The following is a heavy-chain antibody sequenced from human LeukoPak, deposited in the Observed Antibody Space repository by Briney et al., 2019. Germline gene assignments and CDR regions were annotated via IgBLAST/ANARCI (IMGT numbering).Heavy chain of an antibody. J-gene: IGHJ4*02. V-gene: IGHV3-23*01. CDR3: ARDSSSWYYRFDY. Sequence: GGSLRLSCAASGFTLSSYAMSWVRQGPGKGLEWVSAISVSGNTYHADSAKGRFTISRDNSKNTLYLQMNSLRAEDTAVYYCARDSSSWYYRFDYWGQGTLVTVSS. CDR2: ISVSGNT. D-gene: IGHD6-13*01. CDR1: GFTLSSYA.